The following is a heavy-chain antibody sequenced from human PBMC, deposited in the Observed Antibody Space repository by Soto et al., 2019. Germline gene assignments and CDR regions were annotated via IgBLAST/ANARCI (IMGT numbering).Heavy chain of an antibody. CDR1: GFNLRGYT. Sequence: EVQLVESGGGLVQPGGSLRLSCAAAGFNLRGYTMNWVRQAPGKGLEWVSYISSGSGTLYYADSVKGRFTISRDNAKNSLYLQMNNLRAGDAAVYYCARGFCSGGGCSPGAFDIWGQGTMVTVSS. CDR3: ARGFCSGGGCSPGAFDI. V-gene: IGHV3-48*01. D-gene: IGHD2-15*01. J-gene: IGHJ3*02. CDR2: ISSGSGTL.